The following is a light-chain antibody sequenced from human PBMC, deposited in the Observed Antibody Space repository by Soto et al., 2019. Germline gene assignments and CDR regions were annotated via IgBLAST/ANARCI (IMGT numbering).Light chain of an antibody. V-gene: IGKV1-39*01. J-gene: IGKJ3*01. Sequence: DIQMTQSPSSLSASVGDRVTITCRASQGINSYLNWYQQKPGRAPKLLIYEASNLQSGVPSRFSAGGSGTDFTLTISSLQPEDFATYYCQQSYSVPLTFGPGTRVDIK. CDR1: QGINSY. CDR3: QQSYSVPLT. CDR2: EAS.